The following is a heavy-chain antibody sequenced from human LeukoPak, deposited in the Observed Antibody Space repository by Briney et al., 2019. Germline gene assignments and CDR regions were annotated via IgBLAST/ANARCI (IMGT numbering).Heavy chain of an antibody. V-gene: IGHV3-30*03. J-gene: IGHJ5*01. CDR1: GFTFSSYG. D-gene: IGHD4-17*01. Sequence: GRSLRLSYAASGFTFSSYGMHWVRQAPGKGLEWVAVISYDGSNKYYADSVKVRFTISRDNSKNTLYLQMNSLRAEDTDVYYCARDPDYGDYTNGFDSWGQGTLVTVSS. CDR3: ARDPDYGDYTNGFDS. CDR2: ISYDGSNK.